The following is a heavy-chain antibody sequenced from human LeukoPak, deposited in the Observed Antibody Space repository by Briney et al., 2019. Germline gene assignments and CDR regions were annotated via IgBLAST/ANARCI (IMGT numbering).Heavy chain of an antibody. CDR3: AREGFYFFDF. J-gene: IGHJ4*01. CDR1: GFTFTNNF. Sequence: GGSLRLSCAASGFTFTNNFMSWVRQVPGKGLEWVANIKQDGSEKTYADSVRGRFTIFRDNAKDPVYLQMNSLRAEDSAIYYCAREGFYFFDFWGQGTLVAVSS. CDR2: IKQDGSEK. V-gene: IGHV3-7*01.